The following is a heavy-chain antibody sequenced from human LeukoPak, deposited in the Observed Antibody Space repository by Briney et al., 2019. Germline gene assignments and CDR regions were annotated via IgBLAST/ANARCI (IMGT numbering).Heavy chain of an antibody. CDR2: ISGSGGST. D-gene: IGHD4-17*01. Sequence: GGSPRLSCAASGFTFSSYAMSWVRQAPGKGLEWVSAISGSGGSTYYADSVKGRFTISRDNSKNTLYLQMNSLRAEDTAVYYCAKDLKGVTTSDYWGQGTLVTVSS. V-gene: IGHV3-23*01. CDR3: AKDLKGVTTSDY. CDR1: GFTFSSYA. J-gene: IGHJ4*02.